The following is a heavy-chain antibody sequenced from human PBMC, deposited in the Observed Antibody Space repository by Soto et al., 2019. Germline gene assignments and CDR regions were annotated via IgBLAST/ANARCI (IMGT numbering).Heavy chain of an antibody. CDR3: ARGACSSSNCYTLDY. V-gene: IGHV1-2*02. CDR2: SNPNIGGT. Sequence: SVKVSCKASGYTFIGNYIHWVRQAPGQGLEWMGWSNPNIGGTDYSQKFQGRVTMARDTSISTAYMELSRLTSDDTAVYYCARGACSSSNCYTLDYWGQGTPVTVSS. D-gene: IGHD2-2*02. J-gene: IGHJ4*02. CDR1: GYTFIGNY.